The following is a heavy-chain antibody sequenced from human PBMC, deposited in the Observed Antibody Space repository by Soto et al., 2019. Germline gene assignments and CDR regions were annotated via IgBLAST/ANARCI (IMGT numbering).Heavy chain of an antibody. CDR2: INPNSGGT. D-gene: IGHD3-10*01. Sequence: QVQLVQSGAEVKKPGASVQVSCKASGYTFTGYYVHWVRQAPGQGLEWMGWINPNSGGTIYLQKFQGRVTMPRDTSISTAGMGLSSLGFDDTAVYYCASTGNYGSGTSFRGDYWGQGTLVSVSS. CDR1: GYTFTGYY. J-gene: IGHJ4*02. CDR3: ASTGNYGSGTSFRGDY. V-gene: IGHV1-2*02.